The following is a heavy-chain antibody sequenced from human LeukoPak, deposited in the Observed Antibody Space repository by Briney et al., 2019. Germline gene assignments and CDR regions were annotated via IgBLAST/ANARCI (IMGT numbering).Heavy chain of an antibody. CDR3: ARDNGHFDY. CDR2: IYTSGST. Sequence: GLEWIGRIYTSGSTNYDPSLKSRVTMSVDTSKNQFSLKLSSVTAADTAVYYCARDNGHFDYWGQGTLVTVSS. D-gene: IGHD2-8*01. V-gene: IGHV4-4*07. J-gene: IGHJ4*02.